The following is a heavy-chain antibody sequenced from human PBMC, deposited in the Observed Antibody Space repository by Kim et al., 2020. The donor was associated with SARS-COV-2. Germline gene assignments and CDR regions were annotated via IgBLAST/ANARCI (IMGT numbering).Heavy chain of an antibody. D-gene: IGHD3-9*01. V-gene: IGHV3-23*01. J-gene: IGHJ4*02. CDR2: ISGSGGST. CDR1: GFTFSSYA. CDR3: AKVEDYDILTGSPYYFDY. Sequence: GGSLRLSCAASGFTFSSYAMSWVRQAPGKGLEWVSAISGSGGSTYYADSVKGRFTISRDNSKNTLYLQMNSLRAEDTAVYYCAKVEDYDILTGSPYYFDYWGQGTLVTVSS.